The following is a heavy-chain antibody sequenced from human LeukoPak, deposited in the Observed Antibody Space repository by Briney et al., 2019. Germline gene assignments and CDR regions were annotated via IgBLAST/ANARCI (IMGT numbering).Heavy chain of an antibody. D-gene: IGHD4-17*01. CDR2: ISAYNGNT. J-gene: IGHJ6*02. V-gene: IGHV1-18*01. Sequence: ASVKVSCKASGYTFTSYGISWVRQAPGQGLEWMGWISAYNGNTNYAQKLQGRVTMTTDTSTSTAYMELRSLRSDDTAVYYCARVSATVTSQGYYYGMDVWGQGTTVTVSS. CDR3: ARVSATVTSQGYYYGMDV. CDR1: GYTFTSYG.